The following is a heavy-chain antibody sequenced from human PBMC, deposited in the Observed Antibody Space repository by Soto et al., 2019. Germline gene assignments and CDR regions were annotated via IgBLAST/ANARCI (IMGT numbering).Heavy chain of an antibody. CDR1: GYTFTGYY. CDR2: INPNSGGT. Sequence: APVKLSCKTSGYTFTGYYIHWVRQAPGQGLEWMGWINPNSGGTNYAQKFQGWVTMTRDTSISTAYMELSRLRSDGTAVYYCARALCGGDCAFDYWGQGTLVTVS. J-gene: IGHJ4*02. D-gene: IGHD2-21*02. CDR3: ARALCGGDCAFDY. V-gene: IGHV1-2*04.